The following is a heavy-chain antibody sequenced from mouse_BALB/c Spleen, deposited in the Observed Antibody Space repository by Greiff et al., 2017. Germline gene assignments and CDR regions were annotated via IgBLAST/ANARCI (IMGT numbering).Heavy chain of an antibody. Sequence: QVQLQQPGAELVKPGVSVKLSCKASGYTFTSYDMYWVKQRPEQGLEWIGGISPSNGGTNFNEKFKGKATLTVDKSSSTAYMQLISLTSEESAVYYCARSDYYGYENAMDYWGQGTSVTVSS. CDR1: GYTFTSYD. D-gene: IGHD2-14*01. CDR3: ARSDYYGYENAMDY. J-gene: IGHJ4*01. CDR2: ISPSNGGT. V-gene: IGHV1S81*02.